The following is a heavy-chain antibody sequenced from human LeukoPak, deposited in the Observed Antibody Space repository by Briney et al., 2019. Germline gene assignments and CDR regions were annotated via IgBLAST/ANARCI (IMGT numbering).Heavy chain of an antibody. CDR2: VNRDGTST. V-gene: IGHV3-43*01. CDR3: AKEAWGSKWTGFDY. CDR1: GFTFDDYT. J-gene: IGHJ4*02. D-gene: IGHD6-13*01. Sequence: GGSLRLSCAASGFTFDDYTIHWVRQAPGKGLEWVSLVNRDGTSTAYGDSVKGRFTISRDNSRNSLYLQMNSLRTEDTALYYCAKEAWGSKWTGFDYWGQGTLVTVSS.